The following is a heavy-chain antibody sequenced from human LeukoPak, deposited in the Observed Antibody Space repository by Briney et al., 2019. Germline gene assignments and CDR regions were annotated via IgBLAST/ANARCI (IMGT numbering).Heavy chain of an antibody. V-gene: IGHV3-23*01. Sequence: GGSLRLSCAASGFTFSSYAMSWFRQAPGKGLEWVSAISGSGGVTYYADSVKGRFTISRDNSKNTLYLQMNSLRAEDTAVYYCARDAEVKDYYDSSGPRHWGQGTLVTVSS. CDR1: GFTFSSYA. CDR3: ARDAEVKDYYDSSGPRH. J-gene: IGHJ1*01. CDR2: ISGSGGVT. D-gene: IGHD3-22*01.